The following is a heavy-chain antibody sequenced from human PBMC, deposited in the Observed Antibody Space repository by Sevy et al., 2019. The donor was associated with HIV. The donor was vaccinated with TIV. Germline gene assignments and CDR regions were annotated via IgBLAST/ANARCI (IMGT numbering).Heavy chain of an antibody. Sequence: ASVKVSCKVSGYTLTKLDMHWVRQAPGKGLEWMGGFDPEDGDTFYAQKFQGRVTMTEDTSTDTAYMELSSLRSEDTAVYYCTRMEYYHTIIGSSGGDYWGQGTLVTVSS. CDR2: FDPEDGDT. J-gene: IGHJ4*02. D-gene: IGHD2-2*01. CDR1: GYTLTKLD. V-gene: IGHV1-24*01. CDR3: TRMEYYHTIIGSSGGDY.